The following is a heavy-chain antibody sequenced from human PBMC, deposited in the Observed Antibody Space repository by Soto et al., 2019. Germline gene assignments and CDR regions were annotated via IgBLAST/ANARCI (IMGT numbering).Heavy chain of an antibody. CDR1: GFTFSSYA. J-gene: IGHJ6*02. CDR2: ISGSVSST. D-gene: IGHD6-19*01. Sequence: GGSLRLSCAASGFTFSSYAMSWVRQAPGKGLEWVSAISGSVSSTYYADSVKGRFTISRDNSRNTLYLQMNSLRAEDTAVYYCAKSPGSGWAYYYYGMDVWGRGTTVTVSS. V-gene: IGHV3-23*01. CDR3: AKSPGSGWAYYYYGMDV.